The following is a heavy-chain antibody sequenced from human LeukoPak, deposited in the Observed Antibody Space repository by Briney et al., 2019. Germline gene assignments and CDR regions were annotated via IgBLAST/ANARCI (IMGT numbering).Heavy chain of an antibody. J-gene: IGHJ5*02. V-gene: IGHV3-11*04. D-gene: IGHD6-19*01. CDR2: ISSSGSTI. CDR3: ARAVAGTHWLDP. Sequence: PGGSLRLSCAASGFTFSDYYMSWIRQAPGKGLEWVSYISSSGSTIYYADSVKGRFTMSRENAKNSLHLQMNSLRAGDTAVYYCARAVAGTHWLDPWGQGTLVTVSS. CDR1: GFTFSDYY.